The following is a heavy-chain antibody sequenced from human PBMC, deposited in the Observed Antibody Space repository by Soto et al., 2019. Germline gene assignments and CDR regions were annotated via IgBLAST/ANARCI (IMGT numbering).Heavy chain of an antibody. CDR2: IKKRRDGGTT. Sequence: DVQLVESGGGLVKPGGSLRLSCAASGFSFSDTWMNWVRQAPGRGLEWVGRIKKRRDGGTTDYAAIVRGRFTISRDDSTNTLYLHMSSLKPEDTAIYYCTTIVPWGWNSWGQGTLVTVSS. CDR1: GFSFSDTW. D-gene: IGHD3-16*01. V-gene: IGHV3-15*07. CDR3: TTIVPWGWNS. J-gene: IGHJ4*02.